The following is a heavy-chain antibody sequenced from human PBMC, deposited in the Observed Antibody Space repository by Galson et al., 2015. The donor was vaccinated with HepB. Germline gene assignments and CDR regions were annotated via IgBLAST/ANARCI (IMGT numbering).Heavy chain of an antibody. D-gene: IGHD4-17*01. Sequence: SLRLSCAASGFTFSSYSMNWVRQAPGKGLEWVSYISSSSSTIYYADSVKGRFTISRDNAKNSLYLQMNSLRAEDTAVYYCARDGDYDVFDYWGQGTLVTVSS. CDR3: ARDGDYDVFDY. V-gene: IGHV3-48*01. CDR1: GFTFSSYS. J-gene: IGHJ4*02. CDR2: ISSSSSTI.